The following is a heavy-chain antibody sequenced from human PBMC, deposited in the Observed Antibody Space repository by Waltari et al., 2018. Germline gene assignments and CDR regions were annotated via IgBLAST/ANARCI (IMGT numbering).Heavy chain of an antibody. CDR1: GGSISTNYN. CDR2: MQCRGST. V-gene: IGHV4-39*01. D-gene: IGHD4-17*01. J-gene: IGHJ1*01. CDR3: GRIAFGDEGGYFQY. Sequence: QLQLQESGPGLVKPSETLSLTCTVSGGSISTNYNWGWLRQPPGKGLEWMGNMQCRGSTFYNPSLESRVTISLDTWKNQFSLRLSSVGAADTAVYFCGRIAFGDEGGYFQYWGQGTLVTVSS.